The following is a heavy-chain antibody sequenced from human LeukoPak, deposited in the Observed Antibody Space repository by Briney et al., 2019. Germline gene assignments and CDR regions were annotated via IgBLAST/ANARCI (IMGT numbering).Heavy chain of an antibody. CDR1: GGSIGSHY. J-gene: IGHJ4*02. D-gene: IGHD5-24*01. CDR2: MYNSGST. Sequence: SETLSLTCTVSGGSIGSHYWSWIRQSPGKGLEWIGFMYNSGSTKYNPSLQSRVTISVDTSKNQFSLKLSSVTAADTAVYYCARMKDGYSIFDYWGQGTLVTVSS. V-gene: IGHV4-59*11. CDR3: ARMKDGYSIFDY.